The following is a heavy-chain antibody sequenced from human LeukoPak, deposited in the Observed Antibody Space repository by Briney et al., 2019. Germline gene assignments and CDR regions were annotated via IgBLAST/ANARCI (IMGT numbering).Heavy chain of an antibody. V-gene: IGHV3-23*01. CDR1: GFTFSRYA. CDR2: ISTSGNT. Sequence: PGGSLRLSCAASGFTFSRYAMNWVRQAPGKGLEWVSTISTSGNTHYADSVKGRFTISRDNSKNTLYLQMNSLRDEDTAIYYRTKDHDSTGLYQDRDYWGQGTLVTISS. CDR3: TKDHDSTGLYQDRDY. J-gene: IGHJ4*02. D-gene: IGHD6-19*01.